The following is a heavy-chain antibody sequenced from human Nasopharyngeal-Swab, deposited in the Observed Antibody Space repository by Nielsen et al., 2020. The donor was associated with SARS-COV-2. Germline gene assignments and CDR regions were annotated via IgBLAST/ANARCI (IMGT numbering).Heavy chain of an antibody. V-gene: IGHV3-21*04. CDR3: AKGVHYMSYFHTPPSDH. CDR1: GFTFSLYT. Sequence: GGSLRLFCAASGFTFSLYTINWVRQAPGKGLEWVSAISSTGDYIYYAASVKGRFTISRDNSRNSLFLQMNSLKTEDTALYYCAKGVHYMSYFHTPPSDHWGQGTPVTVSS. D-gene: IGHD3-10*01. J-gene: IGHJ4*02. CDR2: ISSTGDYI.